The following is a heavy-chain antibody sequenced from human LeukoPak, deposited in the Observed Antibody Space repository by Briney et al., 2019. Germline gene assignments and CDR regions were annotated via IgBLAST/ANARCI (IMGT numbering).Heavy chain of an antibody. Sequence: PGGSQRLSCAASGFTFSSYAMTWVRQAPGKGLEWVANIQQDGSERYYVDSVKGRFTISRDNAKNSLYLQMNSLRAEDTAVYYCARDKVVGATYFDYWGQGTLVTVSS. V-gene: IGHV3-7*01. J-gene: IGHJ4*02. CDR1: GFTFSSYA. D-gene: IGHD1-26*01. CDR3: ARDKVVGATYFDY. CDR2: IQQDGSER.